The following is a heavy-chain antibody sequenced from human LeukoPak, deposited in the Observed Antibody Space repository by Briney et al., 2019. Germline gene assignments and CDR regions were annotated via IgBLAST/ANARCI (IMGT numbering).Heavy chain of an antibody. CDR3: ARVGVDFWSGYPSFFDY. J-gene: IGHJ4*02. D-gene: IGHD3-3*01. CDR2: ISAYNGNT. V-gene: IGHV1-18*01. Sequence: ASVKVSCKASGYTFTSYGISWVRQAPGQGLEWMGWISAYNGNTNYAQKLQGRVTMTTDTSTSTAYMELRSLRSDDTAVYYCARVGVDFWSGYPSFFDYWGQGTLVTVSS. CDR1: GYTFTSYG.